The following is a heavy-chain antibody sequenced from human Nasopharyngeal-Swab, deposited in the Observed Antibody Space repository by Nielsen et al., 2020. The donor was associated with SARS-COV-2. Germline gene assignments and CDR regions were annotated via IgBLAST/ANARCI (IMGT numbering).Heavy chain of an antibody. CDR1: GFTFSDHY. V-gene: IGHV3-11*06. Sequence: GESLKISCAASGFTFSDHYMTWIRQAPGKGLEWVLYISPSSSDTNYADSVKGRFTISRDNAKNSVYLQMSSLRDEDTAVYYCTRGDGALTYFDYWGQGTLVSVSS. J-gene: IGHJ4*02. CDR3: TRGDGALTYFDY. CDR2: ISPSSSDT. D-gene: IGHD4-17*01.